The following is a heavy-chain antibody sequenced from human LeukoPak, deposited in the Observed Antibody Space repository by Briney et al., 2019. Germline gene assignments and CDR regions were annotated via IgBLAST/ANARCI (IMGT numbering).Heavy chain of an antibody. CDR2: IYYSGST. CDR3: ASDSSSWYGGYFQH. D-gene: IGHD6-13*01. Sequence: SETLSLTCTVSGGSISSSSYYWAGFRRPPGRGRGGIGSIYYSGSTYYNPSLKSRVTISVDTSKNQFSLKLSSVTAADTAVYYCASDSSSWYGGYFQHWGQGTLVTVSS. CDR1: GGSISSSSYY. V-gene: IGHV4-39*07. J-gene: IGHJ1*01.